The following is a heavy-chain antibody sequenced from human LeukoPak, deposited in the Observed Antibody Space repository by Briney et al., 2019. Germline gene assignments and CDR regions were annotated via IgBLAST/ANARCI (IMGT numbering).Heavy chain of an antibody. D-gene: IGHD3-10*01. CDR1: GFTFSDYY. J-gene: IGHJ5*02. V-gene: IGHV3-11*01. CDR3: ARDLGDYYGKRENWFDP. CDR2: ISSSGSNI. Sequence: GGSRRLAWAASGFTFSDYYMSWIRQAPGKVLEWVSYISSSGSNIYYGDSVKGRFIISRDNAKNSLYLQMNSLRAEDTAVYYCARDLGDYYGKRENWFDPWGQGTLVTVSS.